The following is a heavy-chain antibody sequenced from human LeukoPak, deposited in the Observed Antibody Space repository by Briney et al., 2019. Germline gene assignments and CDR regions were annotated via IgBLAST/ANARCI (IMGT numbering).Heavy chain of an antibody. V-gene: IGHV3-48*03. CDR3: ARAYTFGGVIVAFDY. CDR2: ISSNGSTI. J-gene: IGHJ4*02. D-gene: IGHD3-16*02. CDR1: GFTFSSYE. Sequence: PGGSLRLSCAASGFTFSSYEMNWVRQAPGKGLEWVSDISSNGSTIYYADSVKGRFTISRDNAKNSLYLQMNSLRAEDTAVYYRARAYTFGGVIVAFDYWGQGTLVTVSS.